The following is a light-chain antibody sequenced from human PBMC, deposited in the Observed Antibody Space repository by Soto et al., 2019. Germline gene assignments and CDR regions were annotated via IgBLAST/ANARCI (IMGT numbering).Light chain of an antibody. CDR3: SSYTSSSTLGV. Sequence: QSALTQPDSVSGSPGQSITISCTGTSSDVGGYNFVSWYQQHPGKAPKLMIYDVSNRPSGVSNRFSGSKSGNTASLIISGLRAEDEADYYCSSYTSSSTLGVFGGGTKLTVL. CDR1: SSDVGGYNF. J-gene: IGLJ2*01. V-gene: IGLV2-14*03. CDR2: DVS.